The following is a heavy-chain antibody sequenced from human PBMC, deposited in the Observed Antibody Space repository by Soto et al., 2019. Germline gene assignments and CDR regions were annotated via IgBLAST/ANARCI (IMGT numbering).Heavy chain of an antibody. V-gene: IGHV4-4*02. J-gene: IGHJ6*03. CDR2: IFYSGST. Sequence: SETLSLTCAVSGGSISSGNWCWSWVRQSPGKGLEWIGEIFYSGSTTYNPSLKSRVTISVDKSKNQFSLKLSSVTAADTAVYFCASAVYDFWSAKRELEYMDVWGKGTTVTVSS. CDR3: ASAVYDFWSAKRELEYMDV. CDR1: GGSISSGNW. D-gene: IGHD3-3*01.